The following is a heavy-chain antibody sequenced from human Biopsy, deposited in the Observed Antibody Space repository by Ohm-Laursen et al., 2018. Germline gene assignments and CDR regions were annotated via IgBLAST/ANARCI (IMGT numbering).Heavy chain of an antibody. D-gene: IGHD3-10*01. V-gene: IGHV1-69*04. CDR1: GDTFTTSA. Sequence: GASVKVSCKASGDTFTTSAISWVRQVPGQGLDWMGRIIPILGTVDYGQNFQGRVTIRADTSTTFLELTSLKYDDTAVYYCASGDIGGIGLDVWGLGDNGHRLL. J-gene: IGHJ6*02. CDR2: IIPILGTV. CDR3: ASGDIGGIGLDV.